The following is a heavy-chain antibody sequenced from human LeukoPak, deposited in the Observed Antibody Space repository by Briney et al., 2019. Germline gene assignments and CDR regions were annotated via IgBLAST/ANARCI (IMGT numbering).Heavy chain of an antibody. V-gene: IGHV4-39*07. J-gene: IGHJ5*02. Sequence: PSETLSLTCTVSGGSISSSGYYWGWIRQPPGKGLEWIGEINHSGSTNYNPSLKSRVTISVDTSKNQFSLKLSSVTAADTAVYYCARGSSSWYVNWFDPWGQGTLVTVSS. D-gene: IGHD6-13*01. CDR1: GGSISSSGYY. CDR3: ARGSSSWYVNWFDP. CDR2: INHSGST.